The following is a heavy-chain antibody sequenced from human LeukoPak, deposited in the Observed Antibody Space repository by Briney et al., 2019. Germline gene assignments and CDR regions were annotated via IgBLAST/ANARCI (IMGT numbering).Heavy chain of an antibody. D-gene: IGHD6-13*01. CDR2: IIPIFGTA. Sequence: SVKVSCKASGGTFSSYAISWVRQAPGQGLEWMGGIIPIFGTANYAQKFQGRVTITADKSTSTAYMELSSLRSEDTAVYYCARESRPEDSSWYFFDYWGQGTLVTVSS. CDR3: ARESRPEDSSWYFFDY. V-gene: IGHV1-69*06. J-gene: IGHJ4*02. CDR1: GGTFSSYA.